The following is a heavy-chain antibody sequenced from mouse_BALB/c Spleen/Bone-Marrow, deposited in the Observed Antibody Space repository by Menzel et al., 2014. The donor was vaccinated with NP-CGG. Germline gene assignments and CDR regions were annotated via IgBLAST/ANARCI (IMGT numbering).Heavy chain of an antibody. V-gene: IGHV5-15*02. CDR3: ARDQGQLGRAWFAY. CDR1: GFTFSDYR. J-gene: IGHJ3*01. D-gene: IGHD4-1*02. CDR2: ISNLAYSI. Sequence: EVQLVESGGGLVQPRGSRKLSCAASGFTFSDYRMAWVRQAPGKGPEWVAFISNLAYSIHYADTVTGRFTISRENAKNTLYLEMSSLRSEDTAMYYCARDQGQLGRAWFAYWGQGTLVTVSA.